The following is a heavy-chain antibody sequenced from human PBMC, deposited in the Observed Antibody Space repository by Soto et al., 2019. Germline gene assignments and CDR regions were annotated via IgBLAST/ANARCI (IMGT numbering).Heavy chain of an antibody. J-gene: IGHJ6*02. V-gene: IGHV4-34*01. Sequence: SETLSLTCAVYGGSFSGYYWSWIRQPPGKGLEWIGEINHSGSTNYNPSLKSRVTISVDMSKNQFSLKLSSVTAADTAVYYCARDEKALTYYGMDVWGQGTTVTVSS. CDR3: ARDEKALTYYGMDV. CDR2: INHSGST. CDR1: GGSFSGYY.